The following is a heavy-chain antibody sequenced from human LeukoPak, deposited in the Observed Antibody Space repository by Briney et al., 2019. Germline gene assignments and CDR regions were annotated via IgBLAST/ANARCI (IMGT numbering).Heavy chain of an antibody. V-gene: IGHV3-20*04. CDR1: GFTFDSHA. J-gene: IGHJ4*02. D-gene: IGHD3-22*01. Sequence: PGGTLRLSCAASGFTFDSHAMSWVRQAPGRGLEWVPAINWNGGSAAYADSVKGRFTISRDNAENSLFLQMNNLRAEDTALCYCSSRDTSGYFSPPVYWGQGTLVTVSS. CDR3: SSRDTSGYFSPPVY. CDR2: INWNGGSA.